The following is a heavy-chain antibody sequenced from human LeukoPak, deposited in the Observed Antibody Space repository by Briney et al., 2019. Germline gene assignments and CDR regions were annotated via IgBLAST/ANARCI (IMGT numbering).Heavy chain of an antibody. Sequence: SETLSLTCAVSGVSISSHYRSWIRQPPGKGLEWIAYIYDSGSTNYNPSLKSRVTISVDTSKNQFSLKLSSVTAADTAVYYCASAYSYGSFDYWGQGTLVTVSS. CDR1: GVSISSHY. CDR2: IYDSGST. D-gene: IGHD5-18*01. V-gene: IGHV4-59*11. CDR3: ASAYSYGSFDY. J-gene: IGHJ4*02.